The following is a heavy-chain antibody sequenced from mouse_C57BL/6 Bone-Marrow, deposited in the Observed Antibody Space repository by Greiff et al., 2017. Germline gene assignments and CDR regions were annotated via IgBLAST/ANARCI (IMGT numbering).Heavy chain of an antibody. J-gene: IGHJ2*01. V-gene: IGHV5-9-1*02. Sequence: EVQRVESGEGLVKPGGSLKLSCAASGFTFSSYAMSWVRQTPEKRLEWVAYISSGGDYIYYADTVKGRFTISRDNARNTLYLQVSSLKSEDTAMYYCTRDLGKYYFDYWGRGTTLTVSS. CDR3: TRDLGKYYFDY. CDR2: ISSGGDYI. D-gene: IGHD4-1*01. CDR1: GFTFSSYA.